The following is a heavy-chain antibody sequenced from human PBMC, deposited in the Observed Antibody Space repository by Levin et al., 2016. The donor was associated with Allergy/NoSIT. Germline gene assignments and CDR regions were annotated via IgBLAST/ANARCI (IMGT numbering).Heavy chain of an antibody. CDR3: AKDALERHYYYGMDV. J-gene: IGHJ6*02. CDR1: GFTFSSYG. Sequence: GGSLRLSCAASGFTFSSYGMHWVRQAPGKGLEWVAVISYDGSNKYYADSVKGRFTISRDNSKNTLYLQMNSLRAEDTAVYYCAKDALERHYYYGMDVWGQGTTVTVSS. D-gene: IGHD1-1*01. V-gene: IGHV3-30*18. CDR2: ISYDGSNK.